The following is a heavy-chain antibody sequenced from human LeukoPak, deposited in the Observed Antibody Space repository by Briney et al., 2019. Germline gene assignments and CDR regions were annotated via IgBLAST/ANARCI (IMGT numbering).Heavy chain of an antibody. CDR3: AKEGADCGGDCLYYFDY. D-gene: IGHD2-21*02. Sequence: PGGSLRLSCAASGFTFSSYGMHWVRQAPGKGLEWVAVIWYDGSNKYYADSVKGRFTISRDNPKNTLYLQMNSLGAEDTAVYYCAKEGADCGGDCLYYFDYWGQGTLVTVSS. CDR2: IWYDGSNK. CDR1: GFTFSSYG. V-gene: IGHV3-33*06. J-gene: IGHJ4*02.